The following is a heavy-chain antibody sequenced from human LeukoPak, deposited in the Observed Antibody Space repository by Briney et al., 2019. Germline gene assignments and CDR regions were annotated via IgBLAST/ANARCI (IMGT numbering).Heavy chain of an antibody. D-gene: IGHD6-19*01. V-gene: IGHV3-7*01. J-gene: IGHJ4*02. CDR1: GFTFSSYW. CDR3: ARDWRIAVAGRPEDY. Sequence: GGSLRLSCAASGFTFSSYWMSWVRQAPGKGLEWVANIKQDGSEKYYVDSVKGRFTISRDNAKNSLYLQMNSLRAEDTAVYYCARDWRIAVAGRPEDYWGQGTLVTVSS. CDR2: IKQDGSEK.